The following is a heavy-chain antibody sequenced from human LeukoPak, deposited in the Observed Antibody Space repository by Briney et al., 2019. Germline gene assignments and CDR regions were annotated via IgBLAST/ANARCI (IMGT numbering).Heavy chain of an antibody. CDR2: IYYSGST. CDR3: ARSGRGLATRFDP. Sequence: SETLSLTCTVSGGSISSYYWSWIRQPPGKGLEWIGYIYYSGSTNYNPSLKSRVTISVDTSKNQFSLKLSSVTAADTAVYYCARSGRGLATRFDPWGQGILVTVSS. V-gene: IGHV4-59*01. CDR1: GGSISSYY. D-gene: IGHD1-26*01. J-gene: IGHJ5*02.